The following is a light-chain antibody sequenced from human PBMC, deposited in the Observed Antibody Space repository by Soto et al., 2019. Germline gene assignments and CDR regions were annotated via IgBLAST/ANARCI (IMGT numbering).Light chain of an antibody. CDR2: SAS. CDR1: QGISRW. Sequence: DIQMTQLPSSMSASVGDRVTITCRASQGISRWLAWYHQKPGKAPNLLIYSASTLHSGVPSRFSGSGSGTYFTLTISSLPPEDFGTYYCQQANSFPLTFCPGTKVDMK. CDR3: QQANSFPLT. J-gene: IGKJ3*01. V-gene: IGKV1-12*01.